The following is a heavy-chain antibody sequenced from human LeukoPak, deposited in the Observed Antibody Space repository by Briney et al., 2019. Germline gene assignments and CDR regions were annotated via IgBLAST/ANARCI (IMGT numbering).Heavy chain of an antibody. CDR1: GGSISSGGYY. CDR2: IYYSGST. Sequence: SETLSLTCTVSGGSISSGGYYWSWIRQHPGKGLEWIGYIYYSGSTYYNPSLKSRVTISVDTSKSQFCLKLSSVTAADTAVYYCAINRGSYCGVFDYWGQGTLVTVSS. D-gene: IGHD1-26*01. J-gene: IGHJ4*02. CDR3: AINRGSYCGVFDY. V-gene: IGHV4-31*03.